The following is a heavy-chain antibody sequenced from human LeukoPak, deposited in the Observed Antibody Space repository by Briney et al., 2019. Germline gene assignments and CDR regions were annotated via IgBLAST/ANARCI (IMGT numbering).Heavy chain of an antibody. CDR1: GFTFKNAW. D-gene: IGHD2-15*01. CDR3: TTEGSRNLGYCSGGNCYARDAFDI. CDR2: IKGKTDGGTT. Sequence: GGSLRLSCAASGFTFKNAWMAWVRQAPGKGLEWVGRIKGKTDGGTTDYAAPVKGRFTISRDDSKNTLYLQMNSLKTEDTGVYYCTTEGSRNLGYCSGGNCYARDAFDIWGQGTMVTVSS. J-gene: IGHJ3*02. V-gene: IGHV3-15*01.